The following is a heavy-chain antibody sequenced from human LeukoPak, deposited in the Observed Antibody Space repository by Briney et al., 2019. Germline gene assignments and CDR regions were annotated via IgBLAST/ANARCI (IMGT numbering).Heavy chain of an antibody. V-gene: IGHV4-30-2*01. Sequence: SETLSLTFTVSGGSISSGAYYWSWIRQPPGKGLEWIGYIYHTGTTYYNPSLESRVTMSVDRSKNQFSLKLSSVTAADTAVYYCARARLGVYWYFDLWGRGTLVTVSS. CDR1: GGSISSGAYY. CDR2: IYHTGTT. J-gene: IGHJ2*01. CDR3: ARARLGVYWYFDL. D-gene: IGHD3-16*01.